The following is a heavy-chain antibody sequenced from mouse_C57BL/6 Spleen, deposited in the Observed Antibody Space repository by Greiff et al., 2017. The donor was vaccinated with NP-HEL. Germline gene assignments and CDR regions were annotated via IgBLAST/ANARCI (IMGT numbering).Heavy chain of an antibody. J-gene: IGHJ1*03. CDR2: ISSGGDYI. D-gene: IGHD1-1*01. V-gene: IGHV5-9-1*02. CDR3: TREARLRSWYFDV. Sequence: DVMLVESGEGLVKPGGSLKLSCAASGFTFSSYAMSWVRQTPEKRLEWVAYISSGGDYIYYADTVKGRFTISRDNARNTLYLQMSSLKSEDTAMYYCTREARLRSWYFDVWGTGTTVTVSS. CDR1: GFTFSSYA.